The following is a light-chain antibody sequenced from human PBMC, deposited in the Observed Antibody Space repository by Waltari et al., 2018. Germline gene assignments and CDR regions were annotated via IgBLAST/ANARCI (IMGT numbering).Light chain of an antibody. V-gene: IGLV1-40*01. CDR1: GSNIGAGHD. Sequence: QSVLTQPPSVSGAPGQRVTISCTGSGSNIGAGHDVHGYQQLPRAAPKLLIYGSTSRPLGVPDRFFGSTSGTSASLAITGLQAEDEADYYCQSYDTSLRVVFGGGTKLTVL. CDR3: QSYDTSLRVV. CDR2: GST. J-gene: IGLJ2*01.